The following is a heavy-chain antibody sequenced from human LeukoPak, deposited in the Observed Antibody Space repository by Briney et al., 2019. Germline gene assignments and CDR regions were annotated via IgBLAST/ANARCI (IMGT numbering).Heavy chain of an antibody. Sequence: GGSLRLSCAASGFTFSTFAMTWVRQAPGKGLEWVSTFSPGGIHYADSVKGRFAISRDDSMSTLFLQMNSLRAEDTAIYYCAKDYARGGCSLAHCNPIDSWGQGTLVTVSS. J-gene: IGHJ4*02. CDR3: AKDYARGGCSLAHCNPIDS. V-gene: IGHV3-23*01. CDR1: GFTFSTFA. CDR2: FSPGGI. D-gene: IGHD2-15*01.